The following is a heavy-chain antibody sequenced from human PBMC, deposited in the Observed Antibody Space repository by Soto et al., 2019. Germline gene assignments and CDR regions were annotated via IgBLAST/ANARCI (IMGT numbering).Heavy chain of an antibody. D-gene: IGHD1-26*01. Sequence: GGSLRLSCAASGFTFSNHYMDWVRQAPGKGLEWVGRTRNKANSYTTEYAASANGSVTISKEDSKNSLNLQMNSLKTEYKAVYYLDSEGPRFDHRELDRQDYYYYYGMDDWGQGTTVTVSS. CDR1: GFTFSNHY. CDR3: DSEGPRFDHRELDRQDYYYYYGMDD. V-gene: IGHV3-72*01. J-gene: IGHJ6*02. CDR2: TRNKANSYTT.